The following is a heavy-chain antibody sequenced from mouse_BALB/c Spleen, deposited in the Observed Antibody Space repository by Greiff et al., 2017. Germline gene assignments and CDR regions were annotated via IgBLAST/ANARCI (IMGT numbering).Heavy chain of an antibody. CDR1: GFTFSSYA. J-gene: IGHJ4*01. Sequence: DVKLVESGGGLVKPGGSLKLSCAASGFTFSSYAMSWVRQSPEKRLEWVAEISSGGSYTYYPDTVTGRFTISRDNAKNTLYLEMSSLRSEDTAMYYCAREGYGGAMDYWGQGTSVTVSS. V-gene: IGHV5-9-4*01. D-gene: IGHD2-14*01. CDR3: AREGYGGAMDY. CDR2: ISSGGSYT.